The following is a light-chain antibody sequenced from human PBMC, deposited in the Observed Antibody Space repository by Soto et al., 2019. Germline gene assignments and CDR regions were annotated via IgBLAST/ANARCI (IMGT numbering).Light chain of an antibody. Sequence: QSALTQPPSASGSPGQSVAISCTGTSSDVGGYNYVSWYQQHPGKAPKLMIYEVNKRPSGVPDRFSGSKSGNTASLTISGAEAGDEADYYCQVWDSSRNRVFGGGTKLTVL. CDR3: QVWDSSRNRV. J-gene: IGLJ2*01. V-gene: IGLV2-8*01. CDR1: SSDVGGYNY. CDR2: EVN.